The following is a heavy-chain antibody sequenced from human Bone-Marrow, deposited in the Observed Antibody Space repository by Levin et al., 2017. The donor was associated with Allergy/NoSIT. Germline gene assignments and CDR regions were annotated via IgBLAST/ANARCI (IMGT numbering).Heavy chain of an antibody. CDR1: GASINNTNHY. CDR2: MFAGGAA. J-gene: IGHJ5*02. D-gene: IGHD6-13*01. Sequence: PSETLSLTCTVSGASINNTNHYWSWIRQPAVKGLEWIGRMFAGGAATYNRSLRSRVTISIDTSKNQFSLKLTSVTAADTAVYYCARDETFNSWHTGWFDPWGQGTLVTVSS. V-gene: IGHV4-61*02. CDR3: ARDETFNSWHTGWFDP.